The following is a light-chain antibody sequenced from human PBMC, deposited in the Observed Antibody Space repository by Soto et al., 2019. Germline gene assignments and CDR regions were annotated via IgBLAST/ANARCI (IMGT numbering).Light chain of an antibody. J-gene: IGKJ2*01. Sequence: DIQLTQSPSALSASVGDRVTITCRASQSVTSWLAWYQQKPGKAPKLLIYKASNLESGVPSRFSGSGYGTEFSLTLSRLQPDDFATYSCQQYKSFPRTFGQGAKLE. CDR2: KAS. CDR3: QQYKSFPRT. V-gene: IGKV1-5*03. CDR1: QSVTSW.